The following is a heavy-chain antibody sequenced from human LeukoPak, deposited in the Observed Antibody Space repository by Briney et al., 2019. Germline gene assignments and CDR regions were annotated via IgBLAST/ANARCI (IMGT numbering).Heavy chain of an antibody. CDR1: GFTFRTYG. J-gene: IGHJ6*03. D-gene: IGHD2-15*01. CDR3: AKNGDRGSFCSGGTCYPYYYYMDV. Sequence: GGTLRLSCAASGFTFRTYGMSWVRQAPGKGLEWVSAVSSTGGTTYYADSVKGRFTISRDNSKNTLFLQINSLRAEDTAVYYCAKNGDRGSFCSGGTCYPYYYYMDVWGKGTTVTISS. CDR2: VSSTGGTT. V-gene: IGHV3-23*01.